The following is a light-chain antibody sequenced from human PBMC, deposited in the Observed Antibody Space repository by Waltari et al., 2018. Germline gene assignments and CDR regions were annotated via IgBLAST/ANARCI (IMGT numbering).Light chain of an antibody. Sequence: QSVLTQPPSASGTPGQRVTISCSGSSSNIGSNTVNWYQQLPGTAPKLLIYSNNPRPSGVPNGFSGSKSGTSASLAISGLQAEDEADYYCAAWDDSLNGHVFGTGTKVTVL. V-gene: IGLV1-44*01. CDR3: AAWDDSLNGHV. J-gene: IGLJ1*01. CDR2: SNN. CDR1: SSNIGSNT.